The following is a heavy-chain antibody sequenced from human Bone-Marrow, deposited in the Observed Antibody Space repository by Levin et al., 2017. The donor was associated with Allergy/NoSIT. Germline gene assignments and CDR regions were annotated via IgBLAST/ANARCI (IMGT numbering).Heavy chain of an antibody. Sequence: GESLKISCKASGSTFSNFGFSWVRQAPGQGLEWMGWISAYNGNTNSAQKLQGRVTFTTDTSTTTAYMELRSLRSDDTALYYYATNYRGYSYGYFFDYWGQGTLVTVSS. CDR2: ISAYNGNT. CDR1: GSTFSNFG. D-gene: IGHD5-18*01. J-gene: IGHJ4*02. CDR3: ATNYRGYSYGYFFDY. V-gene: IGHV1-18*01.